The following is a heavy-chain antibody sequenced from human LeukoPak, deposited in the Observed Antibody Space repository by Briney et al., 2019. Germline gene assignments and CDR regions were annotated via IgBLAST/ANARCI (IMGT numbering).Heavy chain of an antibody. Sequence: PGGSLRLSCAASGCTFSSYAMSWVRQAPGKGLEWVSAISGSGGSTHYADSVKGRFAISRDNSKNTLYLKMNSLRAEDTAVYYCAKARQPYSSSSGFDYWGQGTLVTVSS. CDR3: AKARQPYSSSSGFDY. CDR2: ISGSGGST. J-gene: IGHJ4*02. V-gene: IGHV3-23*01. D-gene: IGHD6-6*01. CDR1: GCTFSSYA.